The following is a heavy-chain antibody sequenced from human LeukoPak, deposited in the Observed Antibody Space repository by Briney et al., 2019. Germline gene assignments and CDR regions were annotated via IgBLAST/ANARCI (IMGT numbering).Heavy chain of an antibody. CDR2: ISGSGGST. Sequence: GGTLRLSCAASGFTFSSYGMSWVRQAPGKGLEWVSAISGSGGSTYYADSVKGRFTISRDNSKNTLYLQMNSLTAADTAVYYCASKPVSVRYDSSGYSPHYYYYMDVWGKGTTVTVSS. V-gene: IGHV3-23*01. CDR3: ASKPVSVRYDSSGYSPHYYYYMDV. D-gene: IGHD3-22*01. J-gene: IGHJ6*03. CDR1: GFTFSSYG.